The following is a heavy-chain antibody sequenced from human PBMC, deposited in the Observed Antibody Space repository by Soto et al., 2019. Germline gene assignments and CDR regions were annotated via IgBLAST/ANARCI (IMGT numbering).Heavy chain of an antibody. CDR3: ARAYNGNHFDV. CDR2: ISPDGTP. J-gene: IGHJ5*02. CDR1: GLNVRDNY. Sequence: EVKLVQSGGGLIQPGGSLRLSCAASGLNVRDNYMNWVRQAPGKGLEWVSIISPDGTPRDTDAVKGRFATSRDTSNNVVSLQMTSLRVYDTGVYYCARAYNGNHFDVWGQVILVTVSS. D-gene: IGHD3-10*01. V-gene: IGHV3-53*01.